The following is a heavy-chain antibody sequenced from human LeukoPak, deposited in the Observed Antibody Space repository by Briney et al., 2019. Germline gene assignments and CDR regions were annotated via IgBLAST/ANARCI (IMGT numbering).Heavy chain of an antibody. CDR2: IYHSGST. J-gene: IGHJ5*02. V-gene: IGHV4-38-2*02. Sequence: SETLSLTCTVSGYSISSGYYWGWIRQPPGKGLEWIGSIYHSGSTYYNPSLKSRVTISVDTSKNQFSLKLSSVTAADTAVHYCTRDTGTTGEVKFDPWGQGTLVTVSS. CDR3: TRDTGTTGEVKFDP. CDR1: GYSISSGYY. D-gene: IGHD4-17*01.